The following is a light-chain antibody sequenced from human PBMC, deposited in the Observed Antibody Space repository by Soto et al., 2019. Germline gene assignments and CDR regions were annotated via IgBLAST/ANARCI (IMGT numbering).Light chain of an antibody. CDR3: QQYGSSPLT. V-gene: IGKV3-20*01. Sequence: EIVLTQSPGTLSLSPGERATLSCRASQSVSSSDLAWYQQKPGQAPRLLIYGASSRATGIPDRFRGSGSGTEFTLTISRLEPEDFAVYYCQQYGSSPLTCGGGTKVELK. CDR1: QSVSSSD. J-gene: IGKJ4*01. CDR2: GAS.